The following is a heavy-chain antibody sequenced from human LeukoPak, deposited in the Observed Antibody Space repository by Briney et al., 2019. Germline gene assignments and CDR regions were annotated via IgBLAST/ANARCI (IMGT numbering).Heavy chain of an antibody. CDR1: GYTFTDYY. J-gene: IGHJ3*02. CDR2: INPNTGGR. D-gene: IGHD4-17*01. CDR3: ARGALGYGADLFDI. V-gene: IGHV1-2*02. Sequence: ASVKASFKTSGYTFTDYYFHWVRQAPGQGLEWMGWINPNTGGRGYAQKFQGRVTMTRDRSISAAYMELSSLRSDDTAVYYCARGALGYGADLFDIWGQGTMVTVSS.